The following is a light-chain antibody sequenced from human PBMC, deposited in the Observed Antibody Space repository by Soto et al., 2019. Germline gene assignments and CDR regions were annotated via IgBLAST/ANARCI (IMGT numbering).Light chain of an antibody. V-gene: IGKV3-15*01. CDR1: QTVSNN. J-gene: IGKJ2*01. CDR2: GAS. Sequence: EIVMTQSPATLSVSPGQRATLSCRASQTVSNNLAWYQQKPGQAPRLLIYGASTRATGIPARFRGSGSGTEFTLTISSLQFEDFAVSYCQQYNYWRSYTFGGGTKLEIK. CDR3: QQYNYWRSYT.